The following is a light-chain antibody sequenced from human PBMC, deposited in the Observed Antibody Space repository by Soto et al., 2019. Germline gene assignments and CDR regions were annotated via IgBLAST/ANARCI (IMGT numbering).Light chain of an antibody. J-gene: IGKJ4*01. CDR3: QHYGTSLT. CDR2: GAS. CDR1: HSVSSSH. V-gene: IGKV3-20*01. Sequence: DIVLTQSPGTLSLSPGESVTLSCRASHSVSSSHLAWYQQKPGQAPRLFIYGASRRASRIPDRFSGSGSVTDFTLTISRLQPEDFAVYSCQHYGTSLTFGGGTKAEIK.